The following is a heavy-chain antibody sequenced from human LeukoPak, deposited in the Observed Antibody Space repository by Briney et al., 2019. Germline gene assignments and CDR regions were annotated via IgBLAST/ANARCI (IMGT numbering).Heavy chain of an antibody. J-gene: IGHJ5*02. CDR3: AKDREYLNWFDP. Sequence: PGGSLRLSCVASGFTFTNSAMSWVRQAPGKGLEWVSSISATGRTTYYADSVKGWFTISRDSSKNTLYLQMNSLRAEDTAVYYCAKDREYLNWFDPWGQGTLVTVSS. D-gene: IGHD2/OR15-2a*01. CDR2: ISATGRTT. V-gene: IGHV3-23*01. CDR1: GFTFTNSA.